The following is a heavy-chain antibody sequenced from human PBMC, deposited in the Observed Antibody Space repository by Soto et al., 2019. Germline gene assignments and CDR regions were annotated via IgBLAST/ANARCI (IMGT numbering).Heavy chain of an antibody. CDR3: ARGSKYSSSSDNWFDP. J-gene: IGHJ5*02. CDR2: IYYSGST. Sequence: PSETLSLTCTVSGGSISSGGYYWRWIRQHPGKGLEWIGYIYYSGSTYYNPSLKSRVTISVDTSKNQFSLKLSSVTAADTAVYYCARGSKYSSSSDNWFDPWGQGTLVTVSS. CDR1: GGSISSGGYY. D-gene: IGHD6-6*01. V-gene: IGHV4-31*03.